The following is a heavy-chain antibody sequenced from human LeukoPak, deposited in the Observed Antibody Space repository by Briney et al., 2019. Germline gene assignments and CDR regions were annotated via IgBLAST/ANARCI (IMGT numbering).Heavy chain of an antibody. D-gene: IGHD1-26*01. V-gene: IGHV4-39*07. Sequence: SETLSLTCTVSGGSISSSSYYWGWVRQPPGKGLEWIGSIYYSGSTYYNPSLKSRVTMSVDTSKNQFSLRLSSVTAADTAVYYCTRGGELMNFWGQGTLVTVSS. CDR2: IYYSGST. CDR3: TRGGELMNF. CDR1: GGSISSSSYY. J-gene: IGHJ4*02.